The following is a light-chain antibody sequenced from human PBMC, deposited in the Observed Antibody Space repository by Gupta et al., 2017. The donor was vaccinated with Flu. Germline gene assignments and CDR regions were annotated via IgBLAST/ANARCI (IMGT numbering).Light chain of an antibody. J-gene: IGKJ2*01. CDR3: MQRLQIPYT. CDR2: LAS. CDR1: QSLLHSNGFNY. V-gene: IGKV2-28*01. Sequence: DIVMTQSPVSLPVTPGEPASISCRSSQSLLHSNGFNYVNWNLQKAGQSPKLLIYLASNRASGVPDRFSGSGSGTDFTLKISRVEAEDLGVYYCMQRLQIPYTFGQGSKLEIK.